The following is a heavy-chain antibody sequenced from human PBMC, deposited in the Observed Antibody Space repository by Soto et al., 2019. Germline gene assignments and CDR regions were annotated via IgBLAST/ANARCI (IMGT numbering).Heavy chain of an antibody. Sequence: QVQLVESGGGVVQPGRSPRLSCAASGFTFSSYGMHWVRQAPGKGLEWVAVIWYDGSNKYYADSVKGRFTISRDNSKNTLYLQMNSLRAEDTAVYYCARDLPPHQTYYYDSSGYKSLYYYYYGMDVWGQGTTVTVSS. D-gene: IGHD3-22*01. CDR2: IWYDGSNK. CDR1: GFTFSSYG. J-gene: IGHJ6*02. V-gene: IGHV3-33*01. CDR3: ARDLPPHQTYYYDSSGYKSLYYYYYGMDV.